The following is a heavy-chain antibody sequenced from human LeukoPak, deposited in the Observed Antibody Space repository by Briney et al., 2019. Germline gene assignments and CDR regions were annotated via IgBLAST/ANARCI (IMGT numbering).Heavy chain of an antibody. CDR1: GYTFTNYA. D-gene: IGHD2-15*01. J-gene: IGHJ4*02. CDR3: ARDLGYCSGGSCTEFIY. Sequence: ASVKVSCKASGYTFTNYAMHWVRQATGQRFEWVGWINAANGNTKYSEKFQGRATITRDTSANTAYMELSSLRSEDTAVYYCARDLGYCSGGSCTEFIYWGQGTLVTVSS. CDR2: INAANGNT. V-gene: IGHV1-3*01.